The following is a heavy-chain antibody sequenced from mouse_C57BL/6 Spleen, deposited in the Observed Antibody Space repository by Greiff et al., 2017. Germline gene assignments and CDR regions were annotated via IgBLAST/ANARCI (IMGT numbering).Heavy chain of an antibody. J-gene: IGHJ2*01. D-gene: IGHD2-5*01. V-gene: IGHV1-64*01. CDR2: IHPNSGST. CDR3: AREVTRYYFDY. Sequence: QVQLQQPGAELVKPGASVKLSCKASGYTFTSYWMHWVKQRPGQGLEWIGMIHPNSGSTNYNEKFKSKATLTVDKSSSTAYMQLSSLTSKDSAVYYCAREVTRYYFDYWGQGTTLTVSS. CDR1: GYTFTSYW.